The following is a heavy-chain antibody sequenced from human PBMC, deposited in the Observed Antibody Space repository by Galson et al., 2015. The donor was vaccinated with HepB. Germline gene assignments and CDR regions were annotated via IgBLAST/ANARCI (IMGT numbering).Heavy chain of an antibody. D-gene: IGHD3-22*01. J-gene: IGHJ2*01. CDR3: ARRANYYDSSGSVATYWYFDL. CDR1: GYTFTSYA. CDR2: INAGNGNT. Sequence: SVKVSCKASGYTFTSYAMHWVRQAPGQRLEWMGWINAGNGNTKYSQKFQGRVTITRDTSASTAYMELSSLRSEDTAVYYCARRANYYDSSGSVATYWYFDLWGRGTLVTVSS. V-gene: IGHV1-3*01.